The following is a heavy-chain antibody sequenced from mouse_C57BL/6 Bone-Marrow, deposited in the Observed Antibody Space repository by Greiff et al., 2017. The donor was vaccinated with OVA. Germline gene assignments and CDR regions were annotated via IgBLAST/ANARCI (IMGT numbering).Heavy chain of an antibody. J-gene: IGHJ4*01. CDR3: ERLDAMDY. Sequence: DVKLVESGGGLVQPGGSLKLSCAASGFTFSDFYMYWIRQTPEKSLEWVAYISNGGGSTYYPDTVKGRFTISRDNAKNTLYLQMSRLKSEDTAMYYCERLDAMDYWGQGTSVTVSS. CDR2: ISNGGGST. CDR1: GFTFSDFY. V-gene: IGHV5-12*01.